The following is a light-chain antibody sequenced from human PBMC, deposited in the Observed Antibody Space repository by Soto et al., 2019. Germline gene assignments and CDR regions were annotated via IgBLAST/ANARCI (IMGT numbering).Light chain of an antibody. Sequence: DIQMTQSPSSLSASVGDRVTITCRASQSISSYLNWYQQKPGKAPKLLIYAASSLQSGVPARFSGSGSGTDFTLTISSLEPEDVAVYYCQQRSNWPRTLGQGTKVDIK. CDR3: QQRSNWPRT. J-gene: IGKJ1*01. V-gene: IGKV1-39*01. CDR2: AAS. CDR1: QSISSY.